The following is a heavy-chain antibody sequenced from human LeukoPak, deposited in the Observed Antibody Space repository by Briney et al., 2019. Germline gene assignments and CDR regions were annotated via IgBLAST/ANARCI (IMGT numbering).Heavy chain of an antibody. CDR2: ISVGGGTS. CDR3: VGSPFTAQSPSDF. Sequence: PGGSLRLSCAASGVTFSTYAMSWVRQTPGKRLEWISSISVGGGTSFHRDSVKGRFTISRDETTNTLFLEMSNLTVEDTAVYYCVGSPFTAQSPSDFWGEGTLVIVSS. V-gene: IGHV3-23*01. D-gene: IGHD2-21*02. J-gene: IGHJ4*02. CDR1: GVTFSTYA.